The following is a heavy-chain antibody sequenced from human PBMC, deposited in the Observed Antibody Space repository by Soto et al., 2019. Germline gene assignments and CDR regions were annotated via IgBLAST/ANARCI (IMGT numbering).Heavy chain of an antibody. CDR1: GYTFTSYD. Sequence: QVQLVQSGAEVKKPGASVKVSCKASGYTFTSYDINWVRQATGQGLEWMGWMNPNSGNTGYAQKFQGRVTMTRNTSISTAYMELSSLRSEATAVYYCARRRNYDFWSGYYTWFDPWGQGTLVTVSS. CDR2: MNPNSGNT. D-gene: IGHD3-3*01. J-gene: IGHJ5*02. V-gene: IGHV1-8*01. CDR3: ARRRNYDFWSGYYTWFDP.